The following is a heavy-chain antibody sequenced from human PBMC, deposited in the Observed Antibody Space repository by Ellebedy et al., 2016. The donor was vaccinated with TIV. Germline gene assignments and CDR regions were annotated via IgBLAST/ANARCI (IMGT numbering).Heavy chain of an antibody. V-gene: IGHV3-48*04. CDR1: GFTFSSYS. D-gene: IGHD3-10*01. CDR3: MRDFTMVRGGY. J-gene: IGHJ4*02. CDR2: ISSRGGII. Sequence: GGSLRLSXTGSGFTFSSYSMNWVRQPPGKGLEWISYISSRGGIIYYADSVKGRFTISRDNAKNSMFLQLNSLRVEDTAIYYCMRDFTMVRGGYWGPGTLVTVSS.